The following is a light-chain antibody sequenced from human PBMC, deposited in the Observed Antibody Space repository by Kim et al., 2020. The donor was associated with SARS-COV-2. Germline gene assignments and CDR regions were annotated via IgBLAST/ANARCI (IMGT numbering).Light chain of an antibody. V-gene: IGKV3-15*01. CDR2: GAS. J-gene: IGKJ1*01. Sequence: SPGRSATLSCRASKSVSSNLAWYQQKPGQAPRLLIYGASTRATGIPARFSGSGSGTEFTLTISSLQSEDFAVYYCQQYNNWPPWTFGQGTKVDIK. CDR3: QQYNNWPPWT. CDR1: KSVSSN.